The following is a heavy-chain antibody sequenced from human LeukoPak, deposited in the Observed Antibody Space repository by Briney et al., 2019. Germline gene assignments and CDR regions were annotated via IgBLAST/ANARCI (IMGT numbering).Heavy chain of an antibody. CDR1: GFTVSSND. Sequence: PGGSLRLSCAASGFTVSSNDMSWVRQAPGKGLECISVIYSGGSTDYADSVKGRLTISRDNSKNTLYLQMNSLRAEDTAVYYCARGGPAAGRFDYWGQGTLVTVSS. V-gene: IGHV3-53*01. CDR3: ARGGPAAGRFDY. CDR2: IYSGGST. D-gene: IGHD6-13*01. J-gene: IGHJ4*02.